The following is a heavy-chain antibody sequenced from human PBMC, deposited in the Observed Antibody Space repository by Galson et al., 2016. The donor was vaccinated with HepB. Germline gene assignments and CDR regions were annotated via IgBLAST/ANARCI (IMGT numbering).Heavy chain of an antibody. D-gene: IGHD6-13*01. J-gene: IGHJ6*02. V-gene: IGHV1-3*01. Sequence: SVKVSCKASGYSFTKYAMHWVRRAPGQGYEWMGWIREANRDTKYSPKFTGRVTITSDTFATTAHLDLSSLTSEDTAIYYSARPLEAAAGTNFYYFGMDVWGQGTTVIVSS. CDR3: ARPLEAAAGTNFYYFGMDV. CDR2: IREANRDT. CDR1: GYSFTKYA.